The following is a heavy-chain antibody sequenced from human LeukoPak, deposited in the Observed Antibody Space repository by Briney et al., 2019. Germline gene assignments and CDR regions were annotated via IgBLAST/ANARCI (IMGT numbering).Heavy chain of an antibody. V-gene: IGHV3-21*06. Sequence: GSLRLSCVGSGFTFSNYYINWARQAPGKGLEWISSISGTSSYTFYADSMKGRFTASRDNAKNSVFLQMNSLGAEDTGVYYCGRAGGYWGQGTLVTVSS. D-gene: IGHD3-10*01. J-gene: IGHJ4*02. CDR3: GRAGGY. CDR2: ISGTSSYT. CDR1: GFTFSNYY.